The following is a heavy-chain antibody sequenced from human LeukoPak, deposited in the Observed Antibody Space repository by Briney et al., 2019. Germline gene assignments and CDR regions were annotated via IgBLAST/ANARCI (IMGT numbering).Heavy chain of an antibody. CDR1: GFTFSSYG. CDR3: ANARREIRAVAGYYFDY. CDR2: IWYDGSNK. V-gene: IGHV3-33*06. Sequence: GRSLRLSCAASGFTFSSYGMHWVRQAPGKGLEWVAVIWYDGSNKYYADSVKGRFTISRDNSKNTLYLQMNSLRAEDTAVYYCANARREIRAVAGYYFDYWGQGTLVTVSS. J-gene: IGHJ4*02. D-gene: IGHD6-19*01.